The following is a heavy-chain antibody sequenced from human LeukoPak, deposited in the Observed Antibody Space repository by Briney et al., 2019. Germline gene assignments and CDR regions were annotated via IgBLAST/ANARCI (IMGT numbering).Heavy chain of an antibody. CDR2: INPNSGGT. J-gene: IGHJ6*03. CDR3: SSTSSTSYYYYYMDV. CDR1: GYTFTGYY. Sequence: ASVKLSCEASGYTFTGYYMHWVRQAPGQGLEWMGWINPNSGGTNYAQKFQGRVTMTRDTSISTAYMELSRLRSDDTAVYYCSSTSSTSYYYYYMDVWGKRTTVTVSS. V-gene: IGHV1-2*02. D-gene: IGHD2-2*01.